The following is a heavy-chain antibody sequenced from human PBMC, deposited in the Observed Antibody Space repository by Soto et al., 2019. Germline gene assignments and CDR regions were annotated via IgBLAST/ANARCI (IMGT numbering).Heavy chain of an antibody. V-gene: IGHV1-18*01. CDR1: GYTFTSYG. D-gene: IGHD6-6*01. CDR3: ARPTEYSSSFGDNWFDP. J-gene: IGHJ5*02. CDR2: ISAYNGNT. Sequence: ASVKVSCKASGYTFTSYGISWVRQAPGQGLEWMGWISAYNGNTNYAQKLQGRVTMTTDTSTSTAYMELRSLRSDDTAVYYCARPTEYSSSFGDNWFDPWGQGTLVTVSS.